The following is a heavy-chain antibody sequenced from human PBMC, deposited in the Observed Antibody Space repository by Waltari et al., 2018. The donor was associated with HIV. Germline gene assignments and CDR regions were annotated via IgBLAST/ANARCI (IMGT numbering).Heavy chain of an antibody. Sequence: QVQPVQSGTEVKKPGASVKVSCKASGYPFTQYGISWVRQAPGQGLEWMGWTSTYNLNTNYSQKFQGRITLTIHTSTSTVYMELMSLTSDDTAVYYCAREGFCRGGSCYSGAVDIWGQGTLVTVSS. CDR1: GYPFTQYG. CDR3: AREGFCRGGSCYSGAVDI. D-gene: IGHD2-15*01. J-gene: IGHJ3*02. V-gene: IGHV1-18*04. CDR2: TSTYNLNT.